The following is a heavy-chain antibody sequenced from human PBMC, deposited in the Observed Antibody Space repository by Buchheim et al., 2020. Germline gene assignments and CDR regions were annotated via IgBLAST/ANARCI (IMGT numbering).Heavy chain of an antibody. D-gene: IGHD2-15*01. CDR3: ARRACTSGSCYFDF. J-gene: IGHJ4*02. V-gene: IGHV3-11*01. CDR2: ISGSGTSI. Sequence: QVQLVESGGGLVKPGGSLRLSCTASGFTFSDYQMTWIRQAPGKGLDWVSNISGSGTSIYYADSVKGRFTISRANAQNSLYLQMNSLSAEDTAVYYCARRACTSGSCYFDFWSQGT. CDR1: GFTFSDYQ.